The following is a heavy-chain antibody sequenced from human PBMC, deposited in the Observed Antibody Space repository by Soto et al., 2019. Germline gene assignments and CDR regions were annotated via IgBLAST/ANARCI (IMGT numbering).Heavy chain of an antibody. CDR2: SSYDGRET. D-gene: IGHD3-10*01. Sequence: PGGSLRLSCAASDFDFSSYGIHWVRQAPGKGLEWVAASSYDGRETFYADSAKGRFTVSRDNSKNTLYLQMNSLRAEDTAVYSCAKDSGRGSADYYFDYWGRGTLVTVSS. CDR3: AKDSGRGSADYYFDY. CDR1: DFDFSSYG. J-gene: IGHJ4*02. V-gene: IGHV3-30*18.